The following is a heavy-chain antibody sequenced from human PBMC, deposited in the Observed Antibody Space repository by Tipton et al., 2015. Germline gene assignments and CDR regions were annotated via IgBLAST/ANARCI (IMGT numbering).Heavy chain of an antibody. D-gene: IGHD2-15*01. Sequence: PSLTCTVSGGAISNHYWSWIRQPPGKGLEWIGYIYYSGSTNYNPSLKSRVTMSVDTSKNQFSLKLTSVTAADTAVYYCARGGNNWFDPWGQGTLVTVSS. V-gene: IGHV4-59*11. J-gene: IGHJ5*02. CDR1: GGAISNHY. CDR3: ARGGNNWFDP. CDR2: IYYSGST.